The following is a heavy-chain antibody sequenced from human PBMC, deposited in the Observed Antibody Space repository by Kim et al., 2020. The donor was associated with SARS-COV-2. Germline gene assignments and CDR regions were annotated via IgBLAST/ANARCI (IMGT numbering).Heavy chain of an antibody. CDR3: ARDTAVAGTYYYMDV. J-gene: IGHJ6*03. CDR1: GGSISSGDYY. Sequence: SETLSLTCTVSGGSISSGDYYWSWIRQPPGKGLEWIGYIYYSGSTYYNPSLKSRVTISVDTSKNQFSLKLSSVTAADTAVYYCARDTAVAGTYYYMDVWGKGTTVTVSS. D-gene: IGHD6-19*01. CDR2: IYYSGST. V-gene: IGHV4-30-4*01.